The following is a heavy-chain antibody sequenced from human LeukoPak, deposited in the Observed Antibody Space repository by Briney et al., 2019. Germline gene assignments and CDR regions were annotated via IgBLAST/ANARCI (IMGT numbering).Heavy chain of an antibody. CDR3: TTDTYDSGVYYPQH. CDR1: GFTFNNAW. V-gene: IGHV3-15*01. D-gene: IGHD3-22*01. Sequence: PGGSLRLSCAASGFTFNNAWMNWVRQAPGKGLEWVGRIKSKTDGGTTDYAAPVNGRFTISRDDSKDTLYLQMNSLKTEDTAVYYCTTDTYDSGVYYPQHWGHGTLVTVSS. CDR2: IKSKTDGGTT. J-gene: IGHJ1*01.